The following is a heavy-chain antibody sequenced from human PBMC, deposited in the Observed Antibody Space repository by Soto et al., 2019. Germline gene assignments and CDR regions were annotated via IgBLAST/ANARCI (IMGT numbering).Heavy chain of an antibody. Sequence: EVQLVESGGGLVQPGGSLRLSCAASGFTFSSYWMSWVRQAPGKGLEWVANIKQEGSEKYYVDSVKGRFTISRDNAKNSLYLQMNSLRAEDTAVYYCARMWLVRPFDYWGQGTLVTVSS. CDR1: GFTFSSYW. D-gene: IGHD6-19*01. J-gene: IGHJ4*02. CDR2: IKQEGSEK. CDR3: ARMWLVRPFDY. V-gene: IGHV3-7*05.